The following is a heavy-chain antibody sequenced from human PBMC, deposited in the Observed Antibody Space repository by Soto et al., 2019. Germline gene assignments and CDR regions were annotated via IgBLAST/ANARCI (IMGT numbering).Heavy chain of an antibody. CDR2: IYPGGSDT. CDR1: GYSFTSYW. Sequence: PGESLKISCKGSGYSFTSYWIGWVRQMPGKGLEWMGIIYPGGSDTRYSPSFQGQVTISADKSISTAYLQWSSLKASDTAMYYCATSVEMATTKGDAFDIWGQGTMVTVSS. V-gene: IGHV5-51*01. CDR3: ATSVEMATTKGDAFDI. D-gene: IGHD5-12*01. J-gene: IGHJ3*02.